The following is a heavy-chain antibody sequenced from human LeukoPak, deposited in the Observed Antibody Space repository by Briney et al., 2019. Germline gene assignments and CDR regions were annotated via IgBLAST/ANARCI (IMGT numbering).Heavy chain of an antibody. CDR2: TYYRSKWYN. CDR1: GDGVSSNSAA. D-gene: IGHD2-15*01. CDR3: ARSEVCSGGSCFQTYYYYYYMDV. V-gene: IGHV6-1*01. Sequence: SQTLSLTCAISGDGVSSNSAAWNWMRQSPSRGLEWLGRTYYRSKWYNDYAVSVKSRITINPDTSKNQFSLQLNSVTPEDTAVYYCARSEVCSGGSCFQTYYYYYYMDVWGKGTTVTVSS. J-gene: IGHJ6*03.